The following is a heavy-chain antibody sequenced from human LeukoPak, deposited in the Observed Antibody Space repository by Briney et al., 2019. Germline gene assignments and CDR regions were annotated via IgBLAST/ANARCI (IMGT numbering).Heavy chain of an antibody. CDR2: IITSSTTI. V-gene: IGHV3-48*01. J-gene: IGHJ4*02. CDR1: GFTFSSYS. D-gene: IGHD3-3*01. CDR3: ARDKNFWSGYYFDY. Sequence: GGSLRLSCAASGFTFSSYSMNWVRQAPGKGLEWVSFIITSSTTIYYADSVKGRLTISRDNAKNSLYLQMNSLRAEDTAVYYCARDKNFWSGYYFDYWGQGTLVTVSS.